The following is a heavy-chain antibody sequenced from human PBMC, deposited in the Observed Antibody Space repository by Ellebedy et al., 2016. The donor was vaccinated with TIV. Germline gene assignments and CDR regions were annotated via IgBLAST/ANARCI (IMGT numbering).Heavy chain of an antibody. CDR3: ARDFVPHSGSYYYYYHGMDV. CDR1: GGSFSNYA. J-gene: IGHJ6*02. CDR2: IIPIFGTA. D-gene: IGHD1-26*01. Sequence: ASVKVSCKATGGSFSNYAISWVRQAPGQGPEWVGGIIPIFGTANYAQKFQGRVTITADESTTTAYMKLSSLRDEDTAVYHCARDFVPHSGSYYYYYHGMDVWGQGTTVTVSS. V-gene: IGHV1-69*13.